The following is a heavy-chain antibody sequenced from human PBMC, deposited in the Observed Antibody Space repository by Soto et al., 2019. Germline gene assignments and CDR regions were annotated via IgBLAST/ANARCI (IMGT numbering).Heavy chain of an antibody. J-gene: IGHJ6*02. D-gene: IGHD3-10*01. CDR2: INAGNGNT. Sequence: GASVKVSCKASGYTFTSYAMHWVRQAPGQRLEWMGWINAGNGNTEYSQKFQGRVTITRDTSASTAYMEMSSLRSEDTAVYYCASSYYGSGNPKDYYYGMDVWGQGTTVTVSS. CDR3: ASSYYGSGNPKDYYYGMDV. CDR1: GYTFTSYA. V-gene: IGHV1-3*01.